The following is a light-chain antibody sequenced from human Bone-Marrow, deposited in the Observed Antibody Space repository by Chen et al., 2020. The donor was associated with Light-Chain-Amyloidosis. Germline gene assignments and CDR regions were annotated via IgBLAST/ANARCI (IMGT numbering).Light chain of an antibody. Sequence: QSVLTQPPSASGTPGQRVTISCSGTSSNIGSNYIYWYQQFPGTAPKLLIYRTNQRPSGVTDRFSGSKSGTSASLAISGLRPEDEADYYCSAWDDSLSAVVFGGGTKLTVL. CDR2: RTN. CDR1: SSNIGSNY. CDR3: SAWDDSLSAVV. V-gene: IGLV1-47*01. J-gene: IGLJ2*01.